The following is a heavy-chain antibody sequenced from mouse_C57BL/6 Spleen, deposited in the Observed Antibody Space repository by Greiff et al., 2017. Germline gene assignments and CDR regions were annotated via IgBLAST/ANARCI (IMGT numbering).Heavy chain of an antibody. CDR1: GYTFTSYT. CDR3: AREGSNYGAMDY. Sequence: VQLQQSGAELARPGASVKMSCKASGYTFTSYTMHWVKQRPGQGLEWIGYINPSSGYTTYNQKFKDKATLTADKSSSTAYMQLSSLTSEDSAVYYCAREGSNYGAMDYWGQGASVTVSS. J-gene: IGHJ4*01. D-gene: IGHD2-5*01. V-gene: IGHV1-4*01. CDR2: INPSSGYT.